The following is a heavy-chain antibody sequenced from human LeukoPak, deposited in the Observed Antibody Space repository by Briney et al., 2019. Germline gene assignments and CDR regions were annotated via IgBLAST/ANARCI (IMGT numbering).Heavy chain of an antibody. Sequence: GGSLTLSCAASGFTFRSYAMSWVRQAPGKGLESVSVISGSGGSTYYADSVKVRFTISRDNSNNTLYLQMNSLRAEDTAVYYCAKGSSWYYFDYWGQGTLVTVSS. J-gene: IGHJ4*02. CDR2: ISGSGGST. CDR3: AKGSSWYYFDY. V-gene: IGHV3-23*01. CDR1: GFTFRSYA. D-gene: IGHD6-13*01.